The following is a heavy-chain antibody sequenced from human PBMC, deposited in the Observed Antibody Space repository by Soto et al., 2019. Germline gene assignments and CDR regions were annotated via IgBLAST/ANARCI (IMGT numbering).Heavy chain of an antibody. V-gene: IGHV5-10-1*01. Sequence: PGESLKISCKGSGYSFTSYWISWVRQMPGKGLEWMGRIDPSDSYTNYSPSFQGHVTISADKSISTAYLQWSSLKASDTAMYYCAIFLYSSTPWVQSYGMDVWGQGTTVTVSS. J-gene: IGHJ6*02. CDR3: AIFLYSSTPWVQSYGMDV. D-gene: IGHD6-13*01. CDR2: IDPSDSYT. CDR1: GYSFTSYW.